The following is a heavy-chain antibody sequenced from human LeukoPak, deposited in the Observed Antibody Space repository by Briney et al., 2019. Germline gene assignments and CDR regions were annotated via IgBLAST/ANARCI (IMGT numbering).Heavy chain of an antibody. V-gene: IGHV3-23*01. J-gene: IGHJ3*02. CDR1: GFPFSSYW. CDR2: ISGSGGST. D-gene: IGHD3-3*01. Sequence: GGSLRLSCVASGFPFSSYWMTWVRQAPGKGLEWVSAISGSGGSTYYADSVKGRFTISRDNSKNTLYLQMNSLRAEDTAVYYCAKSQHRKWLLSSFRPLERTKQASFLGGAFDIWGQGTMVTVSS. CDR3: AKSQHRKWLLSSFRPLERTKQASFLGGAFDI.